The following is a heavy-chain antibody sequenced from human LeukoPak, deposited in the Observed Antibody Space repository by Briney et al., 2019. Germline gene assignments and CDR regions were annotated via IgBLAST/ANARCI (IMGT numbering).Heavy chain of an antibody. Sequence: GGSLRLSCAASGFTVNSNYLSWVRQAPGKGLKWVSTLYNTGNTYYANSVKGRFSISRDNSKNTLFPQMNSLRAEDTAVYYCARLTADGRLYFVDWGPGTLVTVSS. CDR1: GFTVNSNY. CDR3: ARLTADGRLYFVD. V-gene: IGHV3-53*01. CDR2: LYNTGNT. D-gene: IGHD6-13*01. J-gene: IGHJ4*02.